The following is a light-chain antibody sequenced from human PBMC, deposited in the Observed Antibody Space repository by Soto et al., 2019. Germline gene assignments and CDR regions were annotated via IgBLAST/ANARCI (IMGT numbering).Light chain of an antibody. V-gene: IGKV3-11*01. J-gene: IGKJ3*01. CDR3: QQRSNWPPLFT. CDR1: QGVSSY. CDR2: DAS. Sequence: EIVLTQSPATLSLSPGERATLSCRASQGVSSYLAWYQQKPGQAPRLLIYDASNRSNGIPARFSGSGSGTDFTLTISSREPEDCAFYYCQQRSNWPPLFTFGPGTKVDIK.